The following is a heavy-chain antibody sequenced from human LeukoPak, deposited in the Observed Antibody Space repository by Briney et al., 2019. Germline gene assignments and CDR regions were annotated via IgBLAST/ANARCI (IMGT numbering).Heavy chain of an antibody. CDR2: IYSSGNT. V-gene: IGHV4-59*01. CDR1: GVSLTNYF. CDR3: ARDPYSDYGHYTDV. J-gene: IGHJ6*03. Sequence: SETLSLTCTVSGVSLTNYFWTWIRQPPGKGLEWIGYIYSSGNTNYNPSLKSRVTISVHTSKNQFSLKLTSVTAADTAVYYCARDPYSDYGHYTDVWGKGTTVTVSS. D-gene: IGHD5-12*01.